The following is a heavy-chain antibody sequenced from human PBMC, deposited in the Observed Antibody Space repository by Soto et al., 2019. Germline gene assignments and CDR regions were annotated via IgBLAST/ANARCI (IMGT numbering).Heavy chain of an antibody. J-gene: IGHJ6*02. CDR3: ARSQGGSSSLDIYYYYYYGMDV. CDR1: GGTFSSYA. D-gene: IGHD2-15*01. CDR2: IIPIFGTA. Sequence: QVQLVQSGAEVKKPGSSVKVSCKAPGGTFSSYAISWVRQAPGQGLEWMGGIIPIFGTANYVQKFQGRVTITADEYTSTGYMELSSLRSEDTAVYYCARSQGGSSSLDIYYYYYYGMDVWGQGTTVTVSS. V-gene: IGHV1-69*01.